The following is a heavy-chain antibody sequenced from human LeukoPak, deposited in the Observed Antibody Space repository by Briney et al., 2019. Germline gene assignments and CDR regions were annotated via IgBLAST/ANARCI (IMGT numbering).Heavy chain of an antibody. Sequence: GGSLRLSCAASGFTFSNYWMTWVRQAPGKGLEWVANIKQDGSETYYVDSVKGRFTISRDNAKNTLYLQMNSLRAEDTGVYYCAKGGQWLAYYWGQGTLVTVSS. CDR2: IKQDGSET. CDR3: AKGGQWLAYY. D-gene: IGHD6-19*01. V-gene: IGHV3-7*03. J-gene: IGHJ4*02. CDR1: GFTFSNYW.